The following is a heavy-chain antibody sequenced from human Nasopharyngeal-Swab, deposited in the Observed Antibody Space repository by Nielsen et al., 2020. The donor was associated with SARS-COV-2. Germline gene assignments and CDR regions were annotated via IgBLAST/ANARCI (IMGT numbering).Heavy chain of an antibody. J-gene: IGHJ4*02. V-gene: IGHV4-59*01. D-gene: IGHD5-24*01. CDR1: GGSISSSY. CDR3: ARDRQLYYFDY. Sequence: SETLSLTCTVSGGSISSSYRSWIRQAPGKGLEWIGYMYNSGSTTYNPSLKSRVTISVDMSKNQFSLRLSSVNAADTAIYYCARDRQLYYFDYWGQGTLVTVSS. CDR2: MYNSGST.